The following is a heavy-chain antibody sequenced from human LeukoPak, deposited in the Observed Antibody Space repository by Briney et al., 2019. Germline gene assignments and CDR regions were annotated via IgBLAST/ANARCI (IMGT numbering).Heavy chain of an antibody. D-gene: IGHD3-10*01. V-gene: IGHV3-9*01. J-gene: IGHJ4*02. Sequence: GRSLRLSCAASGFTFDDYAMHWVRQAPGKGLEWVSGISWNSGSIGYADSVKGRFTISRDNAKNSLYLQMNSLRAEDTALYYCAKGLYYYGSGSPLFDYWGQGTLVTVSS. CDR2: ISWNSGSI. CDR1: GFTFDDYA. CDR3: AKGLYYYGSGSPLFDY.